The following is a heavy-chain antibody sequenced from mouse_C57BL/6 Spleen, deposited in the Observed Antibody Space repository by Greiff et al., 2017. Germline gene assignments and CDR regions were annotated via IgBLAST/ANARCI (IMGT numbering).Heavy chain of an antibody. D-gene: IGHD2-2*01. J-gene: IGHJ3*01. CDR2: IYPGDGDT. Sequence: QVQLQQSGPELVKPGASVKISCKASGYAFSSSWMNWVKQRPGKGLEWIGRIYPGDGDTNYNGKFKGKATLTADKSSSTAYMQLSSLTSEDSAVYFCAYGYPWFAYWGQGTLVTVSA. V-gene: IGHV1-82*01. CDR1: GYAFSSSW. CDR3: AYGYPWFAY.